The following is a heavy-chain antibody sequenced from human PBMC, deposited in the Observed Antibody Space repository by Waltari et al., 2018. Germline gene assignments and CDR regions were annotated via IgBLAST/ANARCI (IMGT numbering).Heavy chain of an antibody. V-gene: IGHV4-59*01. J-gene: IGHJ1*01. Sequence: QVQLQESGPGLVKPSETLSLTCTVPGGSISSYYWSWIRQPPGKGLEWIGYIYYSGSTNYNPSLKSRVTISVDTSKNQFSLKLSSVTAADTAVYYCARHSYDSSGYYYEEYFQHWGQGTLVTVSS. D-gene: IGHD3-22*01. CDR2: IYYSGST. CDR1: GGSISSYY. CDR3: ARHSYDSSGYYYEEYFQH.